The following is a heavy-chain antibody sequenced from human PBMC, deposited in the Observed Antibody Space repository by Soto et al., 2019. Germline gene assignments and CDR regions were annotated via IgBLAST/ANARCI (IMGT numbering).Heavy chain of an antibody. CDR2: ISASGGRT. V-gene: IGHV3-23*01. CDR1: GFVFNDYA. Sequence: EVQLLESGGGLVQPGGSLRLSCAASGFVFNDYAISWVRQAPGKGLEWVSGISASGGRTYYADSMKGRLSVSRDNSNNTVFLQINRLRDEDTAMYYCARGSSTTPTSYGYLAYWGQGTLVTVSS. D-gene: IGHD4-17*01. CDR3: ARGSSTTPTSYGYLAY. J-gene: IGHJ4*02.